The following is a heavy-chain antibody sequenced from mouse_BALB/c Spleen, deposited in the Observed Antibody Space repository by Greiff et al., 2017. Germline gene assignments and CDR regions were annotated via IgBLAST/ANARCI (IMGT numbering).Heavy chain of an antibody. CDR3: ARNPWYYGMGYAMDY. CDR1: GFNIKDTY. D-gene: IGHD1-1*01. V-gene: IGHV14-3*02. J-gene: IGHJ4*01. CDR2: IDPANGNT. Sequence: EVKLMESGAELVKPGASVKLSCTASGFNIKDTYMHWVKQRPEQGLEWIGRIDPANGNTKYDPKFQGKATITADTSSNTAYLQLSSLTSEDTAVYYCARNPWYYGMGYAMDYWGQGTSVTVSS.